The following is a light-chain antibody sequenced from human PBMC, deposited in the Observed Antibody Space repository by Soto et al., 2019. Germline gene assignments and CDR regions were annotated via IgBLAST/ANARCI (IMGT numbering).Light chain of an antibody. CDR2: AAS. J-gene: IGKJ3*01. CDR1: QGISSY. Sequence: DIQLTQSPSFLSASVGDRVTITCRASQGISSYLAWYQQKPGKAPKLLIYAASTLQSGVPSRFSGSGSGTDLTLTITSLQPEDFATYYCQQLNSYPIFTFGPGTKVDIK. V-gene: IGKV1-9*01. CDR3: QQLNSYPIFT.